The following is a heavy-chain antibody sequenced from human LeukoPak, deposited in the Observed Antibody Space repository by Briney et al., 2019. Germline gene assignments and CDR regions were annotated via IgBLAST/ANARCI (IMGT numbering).Heavy chain of an antibody. CDR3: ARLGNPEWRWGYYYYGMDV. CDR1: GGSFSGYY. J-gene: IGHJ6*02. V-gene: IGHV4-34*01. D-gene: IGHD5-24*01. CDR2: INHSGST. Sequence: PSETLSLTCAVYGGSFSGYYWSWIRQPPGKGLEWIGEINHSGSTNYNPSLKSRVTISVDTSKNQFSLKLSSVTAADTAVYYCARLGNPEWRWGYYYYGMDVWGQGTTVTVSS.